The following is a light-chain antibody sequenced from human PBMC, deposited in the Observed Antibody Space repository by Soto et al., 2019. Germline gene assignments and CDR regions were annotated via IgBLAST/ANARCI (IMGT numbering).Light chain of an antibody. CDR1: QTVSSTY. CDR3: QQYDYLVT. Sequence: LVCPTSPGALSLSPVETANLSCRASQTVSSTYLAWYQHKPGRAPRLLIDGASSRAAGIPDRFSGSGSGTDFTLTIRRLEPEELAVDDCQQYDYLVTCGQGTKGDIK. J-gene: IGKJ1*01. CDR2: GAS. V-gene: IGKV3-20*01.